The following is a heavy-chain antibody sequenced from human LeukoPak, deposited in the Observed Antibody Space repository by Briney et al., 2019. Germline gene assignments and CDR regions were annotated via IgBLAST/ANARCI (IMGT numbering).Heavy chain of an antibody. J-gene: IGHJ5*02. Sequence: PSETLSLTCTVSGDSISNNYWSWIRQPPGKGLEWVGYIYDSWRTEYNPSLTSRVTISADTSKNLFSLKLTLVTAADTALYYCATCRDEFGDYGFTSWGQGTLVTVS. V-gene: IGHV4-59*01. CDR3: ATCRDEFGDYGFTS. D-gene: IGHD4-17*01. CDR1: GDSISNNY. CDR2: IYDSWRT.